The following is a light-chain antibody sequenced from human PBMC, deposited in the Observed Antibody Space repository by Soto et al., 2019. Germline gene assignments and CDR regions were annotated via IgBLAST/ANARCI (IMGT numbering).Light chain of an antibody. CDR2: DAY. CDR1: QSVFGY. V-gene: IGKV3-11*01. J-gene: IGKJ4*01. Sequence: EVVLTQSPATLSLSPGDRATLSCRASQSVFGYLAWYQHKHGQAPRLLIYDAYKRATGVPARFSGSGSETDFTLIISSLEPEDFAVYYCQQRSDSPPLTFGGGTKVEIK. CDR3: QQRSDSPPLT.